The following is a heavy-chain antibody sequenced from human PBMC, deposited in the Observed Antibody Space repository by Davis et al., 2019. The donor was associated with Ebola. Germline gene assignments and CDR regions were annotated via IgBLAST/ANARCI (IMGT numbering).Heavy chain of an antibody. CDR3: TRDTTVAGTGFGS. Sequence: DSVKGRFTISRDNAKTAVYLQMNSLGDEDTAVYYCTRDTTVAGTGFGSWGQGTLVTVSS. J-gene: IGHJ5*02. V-gene: IGHV3-48*02. D-gene: IGHD6-19*01.